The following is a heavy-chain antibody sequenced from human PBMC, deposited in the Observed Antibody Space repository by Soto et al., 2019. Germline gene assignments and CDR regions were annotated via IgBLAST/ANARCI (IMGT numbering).Heavy chain of an antibody. CDR1: GYTFTSYA. D-gene: IGHD3-10*01. J-gene: IGHJ5*02. CDR2: INAGNGNT. V-gene: IGHV1-3*05. CDR3: ARGGGGPLDWFDP. Sequence: QVQLVQSGAEEKKPGASVKVSCKASGYTFTSYAMHWVRQAPGQRLEWMGWINAGNGNTKYSQKFQGRVTITRDTSASTAYMEPSSLRSEDTAVYYWARGGGGPLDWFDPWGQGTLVTVSS.